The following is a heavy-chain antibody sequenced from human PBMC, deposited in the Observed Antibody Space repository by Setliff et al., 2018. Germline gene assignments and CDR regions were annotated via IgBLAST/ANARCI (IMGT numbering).Heavy chain of an antibody. CDR2: VYNGNDET. D-gene: IGHD6-6*01. V-gene: IGHV3-23*01. CDR1: GFTFSAFG. J-gene: IGHJ4*02. CDR3: ARDDAWGSFFGLAARAFDH. Sequence: PGGSLRLSCVASGFTFSAFGMSWVRQAPGKWLEWVSSVYNGNDETRYADSVKGRFTISRDRSKNTVYLQMNRLRAEDTAVYYCARDDAWGSFFGLAARAFDHWGQGTLVTGSS.